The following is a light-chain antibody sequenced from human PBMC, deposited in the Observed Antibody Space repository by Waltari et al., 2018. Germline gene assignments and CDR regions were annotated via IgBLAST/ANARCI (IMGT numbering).Light chain of an antibody. Sequence: QSFLTQPASVSGSPGQSVTIPCTAASRATADYNHVTLYQGHVSWYQHHAGQGPKPILFGVSKRHSGVANRFSGSMSANTATLTISGHQAEDGALDFCASYTSSSNWVCGGGAKVTVL. CDR3: ASYTSSSNWV. J-gene: IGLJ3*02. V-gene: IGLV2-14*03. CDR2: GVS. CDR1: SRATADYNH.